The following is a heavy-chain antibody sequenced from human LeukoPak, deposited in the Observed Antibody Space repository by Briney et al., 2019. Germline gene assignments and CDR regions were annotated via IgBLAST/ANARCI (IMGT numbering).Heavy chain of an antibody. Sequence: ASVKVSCRASGYTFTSYGISWVRQAPGQGLEWMGWISAYNGNTNYAQKLQGRVTMTTDTSTSTAYMELRSLRSDDTAVYYCARDLPLVVPPAMGAPEGFDYWGQGTLVTVSS. CDR2: ISAYNGNT. V-gene: IGHV1-18*01. CDR3: ARDLPLVVPPAMGAPEGFDY. D-gene: IGHD2-2*01. J-gene: IGHJ4*02. CDR1: GYTFTSYG.